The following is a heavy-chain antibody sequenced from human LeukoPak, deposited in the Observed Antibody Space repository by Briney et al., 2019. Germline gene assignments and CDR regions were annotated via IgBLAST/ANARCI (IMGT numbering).Heavy chain of an antibody. Sequence: PSETLSLTCAVSGGSISSSNWWSWVRQPPGKGLEWIGSIYYSGSTYYNPSLKSRVTISVDTSKNQFSLKLSSVTAADTAVYYCARERGYCSGGSCHDAFDIWGQGTMVTVSS. J-gene: IGHJ3*02. CDR1: GGSISSSNW. CDR2: IYYSGST. CDR3: ARERGYCSGGSCHDAFDI. V-gene: IGHV4-4*02. D-gene: IGHD2-15*01.